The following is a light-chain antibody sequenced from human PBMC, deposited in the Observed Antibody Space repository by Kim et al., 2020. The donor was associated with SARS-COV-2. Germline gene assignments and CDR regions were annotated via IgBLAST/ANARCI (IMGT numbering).Light chain of an antibody. Sequence: IPIPCTGNSSDVGHSYKFISWYQQHPDKAPKLLIYQVYKRPSGISDHFSGSKSGNTASLTISGLQTEDEADYYCNSYTSNGPAYVVGPGTKVTVL. CDR3: NSYTSNGPAYV. J-gene: IGLJ1*01. CDR2: QVY. CDR1: SSDVGHSYKF. V-gene: IGLV2-14*03.